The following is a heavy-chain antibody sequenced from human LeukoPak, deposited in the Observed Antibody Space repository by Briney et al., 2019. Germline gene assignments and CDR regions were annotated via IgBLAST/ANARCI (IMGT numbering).Heavy chain of an antibody. D-gene: IGHD4-11*01. CDR2: IYTSGST. V-gene: IGHV4-4*07. CDR1: GGSISSYY. CDR3: ARGDHRNYEDYYYYYYYMDV. Sequence: PSETLSLTCTVSGGSISSYYWSWIRQPAGKGLEWIGRIYTSGSTNYNPSLKSRVTMSVDTSKNQFSLKLSSVTAADTAVYYCARGDHRNYEDYYYYYYYMDVWGKGTTVTVSS. J-gene: IGHJ6*03.